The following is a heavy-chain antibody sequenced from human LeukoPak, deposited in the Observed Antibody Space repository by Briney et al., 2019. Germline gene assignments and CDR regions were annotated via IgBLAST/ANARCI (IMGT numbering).Heavy chain of an antibody. V-gene: IGHV4-59*01. Sequence: SETLSLTCTVSGGSISSYYWSWIRQPPGKGLEWIGYIYYSGNTNYNPSLKSRVTISVDTSNNQFSLKLSSVTAADTAVYFCARESVRGVDTTMVHYFDYWGQGILATVSS. D-gene: IGHD5-18*01. CDR3: ARESVRGVDTTMVHYFDY. CDR2: IYYSGNT. CDR1: GGSISSYY. J-gene: IGHJ4*02.